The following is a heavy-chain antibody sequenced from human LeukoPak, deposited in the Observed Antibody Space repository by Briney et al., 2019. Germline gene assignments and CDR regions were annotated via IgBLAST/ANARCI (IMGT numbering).Heavy chain of an antibody. J-gene: IGHJ6*02. CDR3: AREGRYYYDSSGYPRYSYYYGMDV. V-gene: IGHV4-59*01. CDR2: IYYSGST. CDR1: GGSISSYY. Sequence: SETLSLTCTVSGGSISSYYWSWIRQPPGKGLEWIGYIYYSGSTNYNPSLKSRVTISVDTSKNQFSLKRSSVTAADTAVYYCAREGRYYYDSSGYPRYSYYYGMDVWGQGTTVTVSS. D-gene: IGHD3-22*01.